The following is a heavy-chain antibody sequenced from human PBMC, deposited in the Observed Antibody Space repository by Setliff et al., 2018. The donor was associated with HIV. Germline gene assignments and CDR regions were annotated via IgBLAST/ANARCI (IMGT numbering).Heavy chain of an antibody. Sequence: SGPTLVNPTQTLTLTCTFSGFSLSPRGMSVSWIRQPPGKALEWLARIDWDYAKYYSTSLKTRLTISKDTSKNQVVLTMTNMDPVDTATYYCARGSESLTYFDILGPGTLVTVSS. CDR3: ARGSESLTYFDI. D-gene: IGHD3-10*01. V-gene: IGHV2-70*11. CDR2: IDWDYAK. J-gene: IGHJ4*02. CDR1: GFSLSPRGMS.